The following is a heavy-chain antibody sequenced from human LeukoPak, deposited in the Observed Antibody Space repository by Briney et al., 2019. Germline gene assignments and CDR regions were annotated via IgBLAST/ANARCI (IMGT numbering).Heavy chain of an antibody. CDR3: ARGGVDHYGSGTYYLMYYFDH. CDR2: ISGSGGAT. D-gene: IGHD3-10*01. V-gene: IGHV3-23*01. Sequence: PGGSLRLSCAGSGFSFSHYAINWVRQAPGKGLEWVSGISGSGGATYYADSVKGRFTVSRDDPHNTLYLQMNSVRAEDTAVYFCARGGVDHYGSGTYYLMYYFDHWGQGALVTVSS. CDR1: GFSFSHYA. J-gene: IGHJ4*02.